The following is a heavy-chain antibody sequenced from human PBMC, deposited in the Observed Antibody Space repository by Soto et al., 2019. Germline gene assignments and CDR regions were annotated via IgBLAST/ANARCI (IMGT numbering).Heavy chain of an antibody. V-gene: IGHV4-30-4*01. D-gene: IGHD3-22*01. CDR3: ARWTSFVVVAEYYFDP. Sequence: SETLSLTCTVSGGSISSGDYYWSWIRQPPGKGLEWIGYIYYSGSTYYNPSLKSRVTISVDTSKNQFSLKLSSVTAADTAVYYWARWTSFVVVAEYYFDPWGQGTLVTVSS. CDR1: GGSISSGDYY. J-gene: IGHJ4*02. CDR2: IYYSGST.